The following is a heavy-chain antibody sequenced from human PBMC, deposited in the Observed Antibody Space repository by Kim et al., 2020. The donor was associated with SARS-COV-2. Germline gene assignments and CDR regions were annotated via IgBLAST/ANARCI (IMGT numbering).Heavy chain of an antibody. CDR1: GFSFSKAW. CDR3: TAEDPDTPPQIFDY. Sequence: GGSLRLSCAASGFSFSKAWMSWVRQAPGKGLQWVGRVKSKTDGGTTDYAAPVKVRFTISRDDSKNTLYLQMDSLKTEDTAVYFCTAEDPDTPPQIFDYWGEGTLVTVSS. D-gene: IGHD5-18*01. J-gene: IGHJ4*02. CDR2: VKSKTDGGTT. V-gene: IGHV3-15*01.